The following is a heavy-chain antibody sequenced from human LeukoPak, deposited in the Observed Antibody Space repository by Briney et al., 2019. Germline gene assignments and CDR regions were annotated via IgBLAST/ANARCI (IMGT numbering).Heavy chain of an antibody. V-gene: IGHV3-9*01. Sequence: PGRSLRLSCAASGCTFDDYAMHWVRQAPGKGLEWVSGISWNSGSIGYADSVKGRFTISRDNAKNTLYLQMNSLRAEDTAVYYCARDRPLYDFWSGSDAFDIWGQGTMVTVSS. CDR2: ISWNSGSI. J-gene: IGHJ3*02. CDR1: GCTFDDYA. CDR3: ARDRPLYDFWSGSDAFDI. D-gene: IGHD3-3*01.